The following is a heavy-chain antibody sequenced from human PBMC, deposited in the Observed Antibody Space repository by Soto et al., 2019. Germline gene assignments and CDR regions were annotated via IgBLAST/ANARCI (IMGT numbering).Heavy chain of an antibody. J-gene: IGHJ6*02. CDR3: AREVTSYYYYGMDV. Sequence: ASVKVSCKASGYTFTSYARHWVRQAPGQRLEWMGWINAGNGNTKYSQKFQGRVTMTRDTSTSTVYMELSSLRSEDTAVYYCAREVTSYYYYGMDVWGQGTTVTVSS. CDR1: GYTFTSYA. V-gene: IGHV1-3*01. D-gene: IGHD4-17*01. CDR2: INAGNGNT.